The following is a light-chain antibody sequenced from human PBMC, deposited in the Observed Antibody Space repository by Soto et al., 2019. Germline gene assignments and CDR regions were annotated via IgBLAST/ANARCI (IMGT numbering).Light chain of an antibody. CDR2: GAS. J-gene: IGKJ1*01. V-gene: IGKV3-20*01. CDR3: QQYGSSGT. CDR1: QSVSNNY. Sequence: EILLTQAPLRLGLSAGETATLSRRASQSVSNNYLAWYQQKPGQAPRLLIYGASNRATGIPDRFSGSGSGTDFTLTISRLETEDFAVYYCQQYGSSGTFGQGTKVDI.